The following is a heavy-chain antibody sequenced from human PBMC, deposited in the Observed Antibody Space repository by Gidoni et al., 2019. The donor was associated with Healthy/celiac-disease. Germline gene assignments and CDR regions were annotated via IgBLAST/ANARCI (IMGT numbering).Heavy chain of an antibody. CDR1: GGSISSYY. CDR2: IYTSGST. V-gene: IGHV4-4*07. D-gene: IGHD3-22*01. J-gene: IGHJ2*01. CDR3: ASATTYYYDSSGPPNDWYFDL. Sequence: QVHLQESGPGLVKPSETLSLTFTVSGGSISSYYCIWIRQPAGKGLEWIGRIYTSGSTNYNPSLKSRVTMSVDTSKNQFALKLSSVTAADTAVYYCASATTYYYDSSGPPNDWYFDLWGRGTLVTVSS.